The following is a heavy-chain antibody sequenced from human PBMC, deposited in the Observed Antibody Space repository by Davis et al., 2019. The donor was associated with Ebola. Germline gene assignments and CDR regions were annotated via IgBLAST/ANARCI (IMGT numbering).Heavy chain of an antibody. D-gene: IGHD1-26*01. CDR3: ATHPGGRGVDV. CDR2: VRQDETEK. CDR1: GSTFNYYW. V-gene: IGHV3-7*01. Sequence: GGSLRPSCTASGSTFNYYWMNWVRKAPGKGLEWVANVRQDETEKHYVDSVKGRFTISRDNTKNSIYLQMNSLTVEDTAVYYRATHPGGRGVDVWGPGTTVTVSS. J-gene: IGHJ6*02.